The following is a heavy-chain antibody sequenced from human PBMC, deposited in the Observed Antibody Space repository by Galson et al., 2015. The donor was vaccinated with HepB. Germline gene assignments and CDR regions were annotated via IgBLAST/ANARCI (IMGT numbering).Heavy chain of an antibody. CDR2: IRNNPTRDTT. CDR3: ARGLGGYCGIATCQTNDA. V-gene: IGHV3-72*01. D-gene: IGHD2-2*01. Sequence: SLRLSCAASGFTRSYNYMDWVRQAPGNGLEWVSPIRNNPTRDTTEYATSVRSRFTISKDDSNNLLYLQRNSLKTEDTGVDYCARGLGGYCGIATCQTNDAWGQGTVVIVSS. J-gene: IGHJ5*02. CDR1: GFTRSYNY.